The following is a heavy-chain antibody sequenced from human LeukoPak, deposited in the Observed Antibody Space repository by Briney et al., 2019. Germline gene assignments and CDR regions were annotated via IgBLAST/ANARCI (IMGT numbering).Heavy chain of an antibody. J-gene: IGHJ6*02. CDR2: IYHSGST. Sequence: PSETLSLTCTVSGGSISSYYWSWIRQPPGKGLEWIGYIYHSGSTIYNPSLKSRVTISVDTSKNQFSLRLSSVTASDTAIYYCARESPTSYFGMDVWGQGTTVTVSS. V-gene: IGHV4-59*01. CDR1: GGSISSYY. CDR3: ARESPTSYFGMDV.